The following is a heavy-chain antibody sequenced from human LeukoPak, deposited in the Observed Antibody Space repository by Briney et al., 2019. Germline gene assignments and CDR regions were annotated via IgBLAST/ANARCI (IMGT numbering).Heavy chain of an antibody. CDR3: ASEYSSSSFYYGLDV. CDR2: IYYSGST. D-gene: IGHD6-6*01. CDR1: GGSISSSSYY. J-gene: IGHJ6*02. V-gene: IGHV4-39*01. Sequence: SETLSLTCTVSGGSISSSSYYWGWIRQPPGKGLEWIGSIYYSGSTYYNPSLKSRVTISVDTSNNQFSLKLSSATAADTAVYYCASEYSSSSFYYGLDVWGQGTTVTVSS.